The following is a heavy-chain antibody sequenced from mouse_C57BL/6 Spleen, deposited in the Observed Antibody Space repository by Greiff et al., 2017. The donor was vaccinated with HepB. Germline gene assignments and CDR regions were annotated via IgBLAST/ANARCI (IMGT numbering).Heavy chain of an antibody. V-gene: IGHV1-76*01. CDR1: GYTFTDYY. Sequence: QVQLQQSGAELVRPGASVKLSCKASGYTFTDYYINWVKQRPGQGLEWIARIYPGSGNTYYNEKFKGKATLTAEKSSSTAYMQLSSLTSEDSAVYFCAREGRVFDYWGQGTTLTVSS. J-gene: IGHJ2*01. D-gene: IGHD3-3*01. CDR3: AREGRVFDY. CDR2: IYPGSGNT.